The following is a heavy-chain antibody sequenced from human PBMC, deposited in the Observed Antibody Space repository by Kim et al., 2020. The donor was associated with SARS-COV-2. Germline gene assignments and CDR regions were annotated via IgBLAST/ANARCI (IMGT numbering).Heavy chain of an antibody. D-gene: IGHD6-13*01. CDR3: ARDAFIRYSSRGPDFDY. J-gene: IGHJ4*02. Sequence: LQGRVTMTTDTSTSTAYMELRSLRSDDTAVYYCARDAFIRYSSRGPDFDYWGQGTLVTVSS. V-gene: IGHV1-18*01.